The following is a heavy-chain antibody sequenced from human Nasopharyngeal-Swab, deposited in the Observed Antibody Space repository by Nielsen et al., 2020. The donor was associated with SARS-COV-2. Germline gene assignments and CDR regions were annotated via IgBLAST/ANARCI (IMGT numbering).Heavy chain of an antibody. V-gene: IGHV4-39*01. CDR3: ASPGVGATTFDY. CDR2: IYYSGST. J-gene: IGHJ4*02. D-gene: IGHD1-26*01. Sequence: WIRQPPGKGLEWIGSIYYSGSTYYNPSLKSRVTISVDTSKNQFSLKLSSVTAADTAVHYCASPGVGATTFDYWGQGTLVTVSS.